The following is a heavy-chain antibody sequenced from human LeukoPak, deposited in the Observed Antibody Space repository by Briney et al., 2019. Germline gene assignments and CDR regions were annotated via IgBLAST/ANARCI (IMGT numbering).Heavy chain of an antibody. Sequence: PSETLSLTCTVSGGSISSYYWSWIRQPPGKGLEWIGYIYYSGSTNYNPSLKSRVTISVDTSKNQFSLKLSSVTAADTAVYYCARVSGTMVRGVKFDPWGQGTLVIVSS. V-gene: IGHV4-59*01. CDR3: ARVSGTMVRGVKFDP. D-gene: IGHD3-10*01. CDR2: IYYSGST. J-gene: IGHJ5*02. CDR1: GGSISSYY.